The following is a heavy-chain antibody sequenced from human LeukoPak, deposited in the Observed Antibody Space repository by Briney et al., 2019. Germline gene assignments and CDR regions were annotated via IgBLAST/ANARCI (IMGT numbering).Heavy chain of an antibody. Sequence: SETLSLTCTVSGGSINSSTFYWGWIRQPPGKGLEWIGSIYYDGSTYYNPSLRSRVTISVDTSKNQFSLKLTSVTAADTAVYFCARRSDSGSDDGEDYFDYWGQGTLVTVSS. D-gene: IGHD1-26*01. V-gene: IGHV4-39*01. CDR2: IYYDGST. CDR1: GGSINSSTFY. CDR3: ARRSDSGSDDGEDYFDY. J-gene: IGHJ4*02.